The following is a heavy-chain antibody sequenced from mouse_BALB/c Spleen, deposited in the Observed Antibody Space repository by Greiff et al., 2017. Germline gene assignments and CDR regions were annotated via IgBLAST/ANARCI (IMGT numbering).Heavy chain of an antibody. V-gene: IGHV1-5*01. J-gene: IGHJ4*01. CDR2: IYPGNSDT. CDR3: TRDGYEGDYYAMDY. CDR1: GYTFTSYW. D-gene: IGHD2-2*01. Sequence: VQLQQSGTVLARPGASVKMSCKASGYTFTSYWMHWVKQRPGQGLEWIGAIYPGNSDTSYNQKFKGKAKLTAVTSTSTANMELSSLTNEDSAVYYCTRDGYEGDYYAMDYWGQGTSVTVSS.